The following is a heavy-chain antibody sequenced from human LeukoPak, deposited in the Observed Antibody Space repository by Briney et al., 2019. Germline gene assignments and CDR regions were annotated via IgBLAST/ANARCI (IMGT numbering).Heavy chain of an antibody. CDR2: IYYSGST. V-gene: IGHV4-39*01. D-gene: IGHD6-19*01. Sequence: EWIGSIYYSGSTYYNPSLKSRVTISVDTSKNQFSLKLSSVTAADTAVYYCARLGQWLDIDYWGQGTLVTVSS. J-gene: IGHJ4*02. CDR3: ARLGQWLDIDY.